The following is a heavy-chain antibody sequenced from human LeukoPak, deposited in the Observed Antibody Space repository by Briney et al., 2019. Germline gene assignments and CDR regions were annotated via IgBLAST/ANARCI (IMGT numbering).Heavy chain of an antibody. D-gene: IGHD3-9*01. CDR3: TRATYDILTGYNYYFDY. CDR1: GGSISSYY. CDR2: IYYSGST. J-gene: IGHJ4*02. V-gene: IGHV4-59*01. Sequence: SETLSLTCTVSGGSISSYYWSWIRQPPGKGLEWIGYIYYSGSTNYNPSLKSRVTISVDTSMNQFSLKLSSVTAADTAVYYCTRATYDILTGYNYYFDYWGQGTLVTVSS.